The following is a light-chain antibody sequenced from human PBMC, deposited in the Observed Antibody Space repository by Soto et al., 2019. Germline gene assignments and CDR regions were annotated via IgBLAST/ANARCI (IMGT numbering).Light chain of an antibody. CDR1: SSDVGGYNY. J-gene: IGLJ2*01. V-gene: IGLV2-14*01. CDR2: EVT. CDR3: GSYTSSNTLV. Sequence: QSALTQPASVSGAPGQSITISCTGTSSDVGGYNYVSWYQQYPGKVPKLMIYEVTNRPSGVSNRFSGSKSGNTASLTISGLQAEDEADYYCGSYTSSNTLVFGGGTKVTVL.